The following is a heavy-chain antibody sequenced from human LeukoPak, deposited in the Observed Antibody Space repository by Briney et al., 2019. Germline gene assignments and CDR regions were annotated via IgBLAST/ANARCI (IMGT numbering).Heavy chain of an antibody. D-gene: IGHD3-9*01. V-gene: IGHV7-4-1*02. CDR2: INTNTGNP. Sequence: ASVKVSCKASGYTFTSYAMNWVRQAPGQGLEWMGWINTNTGNPTYAQGFTGRFVFSLDTSVSTAYLQISSLKAEDTAVYYCARGHRGGRYFDWPRGYWGQGTLVTVSS. CDR1: GYTFTSYA. J-gene: IGHJ4*02. CDR3: ARGHRGGRYFDWPRGY.